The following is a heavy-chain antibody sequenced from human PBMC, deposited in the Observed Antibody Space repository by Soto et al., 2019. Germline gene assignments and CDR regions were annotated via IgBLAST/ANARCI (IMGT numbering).Heavy chain of an antibody. CDR3: AKLNMITFGGVIVIDWFDP. Sequence: QVQLVQSGAEVKKPGASVKVSCKASGYTFTSYGISWVRQAPGQGLEWMGWISAYNGNTNYAQKLQGRVTMTTDTXXSXAXXELRSLRSDDTAVYYCAKLNMITFGGVIVIDWFDPWGQGTLVTVSS. CDR2: ISAYNGNT. CDR1: GYTFTSYG. J-gene: IGHJ5*02. D-gene: IGHD3-16*02. V-gene: IGHV1-18*01.